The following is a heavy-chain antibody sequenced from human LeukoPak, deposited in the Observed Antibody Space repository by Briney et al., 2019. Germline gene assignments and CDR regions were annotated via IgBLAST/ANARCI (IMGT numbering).Heavy chain of an antibody. D-gene: IGHD6-19*01. Sequence: SQTLSLTFAISGDSVSSNSAAWNWIRQSPSRGLEWLGRTYYSSKWYNDYAVSVKSRIIINPDTSKNQFTLQLNSVTPEDTAVYYCARGAVTVRNAFDIWGQGTRVTVSP. J-gene: IGHJ3*02. CDR3: ARGAVTVRNAFDI. CDR2: TYYSSKWYN. V-gene: IGHV6-1*01. CDR1: GDSVSSNSAA.